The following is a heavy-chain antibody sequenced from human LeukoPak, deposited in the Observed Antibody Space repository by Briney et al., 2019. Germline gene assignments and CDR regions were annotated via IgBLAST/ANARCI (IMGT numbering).Heavy chain of an antibody. CDR3: ARESRLFDSGGYSVFAAFDI. CDR1: GGTLSNSA. J-gene: IGHJ3*02. Sequence: SVKVSCKASGGTLSNSAISWVRQAPGQGLEWMGQFIPTYGATNYAHRFEDRVTLTSDESTSTVSMELGSLRSDNTAMYYCARESRLFDSGGYSVFAAFDIWGQGTLVTVSS. CDR2: FIPTYGAT. D-gene: IGHD3-22*01. V-gene: IGHV1-69*01.